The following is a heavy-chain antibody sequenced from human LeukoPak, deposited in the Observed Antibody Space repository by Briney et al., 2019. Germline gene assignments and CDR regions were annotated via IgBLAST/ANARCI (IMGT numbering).Heavy chain of an antibody. D-gene: IGHD6-19*01. CDR2: ITSKPNSYAT. CDR1: GFTFSGSV. CDR3: TGGSGWYSPDY. J-gene: IGHJ4*02. V-gene: IGHV3-73*01. Sequence: GGSLRLSCAASGFTFSGSVMHWVRQASGKGLEWFGRITSKPNSYATVYAASVKGRFTISSDDSKNTAYLQMNSLKTEDTAVYYCTGGSGWYSPDYWGQGTLVTVSS.